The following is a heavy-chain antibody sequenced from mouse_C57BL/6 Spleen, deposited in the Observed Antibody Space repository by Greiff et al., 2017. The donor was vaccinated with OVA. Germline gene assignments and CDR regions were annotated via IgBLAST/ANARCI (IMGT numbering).Heavy chain of an antibody. J-gene: IGHJ2*01. CDR1: GYTFTSYW. CDR2: IDPADSET. Sequence: VQLQQPGAELVRPGSSVKLSCKASGYTFTSYWMHWVKQRPIQGLEWIGNIDPADSETHYNQKFKDKATLTVDKSSNTAYMQLSSLTSEDSAVYYCALRDFDYWGQGTTLTVSS. D-gene: IGHD1-1*01. CDR3: ALRDFDY. V-gene: IGHV1-52*01.